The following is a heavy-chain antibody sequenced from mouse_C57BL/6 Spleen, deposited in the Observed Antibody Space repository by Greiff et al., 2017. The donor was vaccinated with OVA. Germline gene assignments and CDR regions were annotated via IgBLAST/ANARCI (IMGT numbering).Heavy chain of an antibody. Sequence: VQLQQSGAELVRPGTSVKVSCKASGYAFTNYLIEWVKQRPGQGLEWIGVINPGSGGTNYNEKFKGKATLTADKSSSTAYMQLSSLTSEDSAVYFCARGDYYGSRDFDYWGQGTTLTVSS. CDR2: INPGSGGT. CDR1: GYAFTNYL. V-gene: IGHV1-54*01. D-gene: IGHD1-1*01. J-gene: IGHJ2*01. CDR3: ARGDYYGSRDFDY.